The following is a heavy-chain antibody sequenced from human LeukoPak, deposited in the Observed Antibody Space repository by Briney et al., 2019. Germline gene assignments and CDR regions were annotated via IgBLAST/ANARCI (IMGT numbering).Heavy chain of an antibody. V-gene: IGHV3-48*03. Sequence: GGSPRLSCAASGFTFSSYEMNWVRQAPGEGLEWISYISSRGGTIKYADSVKGRFTISRDNAKNSLYLQMNSLRAEDTAVYYCARISGWYCDYWGQGTLVTVSS. CDR1: GFTFSSYE. CDR2: ISSRGGTI. J-gene: IGHJ4*02. D-gene: IGHD6-19*01. CDR3: ARISGWYCDY.